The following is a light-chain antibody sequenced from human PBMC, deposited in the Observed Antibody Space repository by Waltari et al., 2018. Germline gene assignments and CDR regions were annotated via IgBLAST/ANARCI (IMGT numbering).Light chain of an antibody. J-gene: IGKJ4*01. CDR3: QQSYSAFRT. CDR2: ATS. V-gene: IGKV1-39*01. CDR1: QTICHY. Sequence: DIQMTQSPSSLSSSLGDRVTITCRASQTICHYLNWFQQRPGKAPKLLIFATSGLQSGVPPRFSGSGSGTDFTLTISSLQPEDSATYYCQQSYSAFRTFGGGTKVQIK.